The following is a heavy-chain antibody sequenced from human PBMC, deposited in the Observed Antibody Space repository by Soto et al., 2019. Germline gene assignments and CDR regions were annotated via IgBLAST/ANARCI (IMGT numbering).Heavy chain of an antibody. V-gene: IGHV3-33*01. CDR3: ARDSLYDSNAFDI. CDR2: IWYDGSNK. D-gene: IGHD3-3*01. CDR1: GFTFISYG. Sequence: PGGSLRLSCASSGFTFISYGMHWVRQAPGKGLEWVAVIWYDGSNKYYADSVKGRFTISRDNSKNTLYLQMNSLRAEDTAVYYCARDSLYDSNAFDIWGQGTMVTVSS. J-gene: IGHJ3*02.